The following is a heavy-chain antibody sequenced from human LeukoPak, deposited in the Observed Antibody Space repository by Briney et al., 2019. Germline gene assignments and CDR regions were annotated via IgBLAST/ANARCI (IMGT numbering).Heavy chain of an antibody. Sequence: GASVKVSCKASGYTFTSYDINWVRQATGQGLEWMGWMNPNSGNTGYAQKFQGRVTITRNTSISTAYMELRSLRSDDTAVYYCARVKGSNTVIRNVYYYYMDVWGKGTTVTVSS. CDR1: GYTFTSYD. CDR3: ARVKGSNTVIRNVYYYYMDV. D-gene: IGHD4-17*01. J-gene: IGHJ6*03. CDR2: MNPNSGNT. V-gene: IGHV1-8*03.